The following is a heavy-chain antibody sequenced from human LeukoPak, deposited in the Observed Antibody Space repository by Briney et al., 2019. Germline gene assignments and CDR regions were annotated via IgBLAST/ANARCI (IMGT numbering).Heavy chain of an antibody. J-gene: IGHJ2*01. D-gene: IGHD2-21*02. CDR2: INHSGST. Sequence: SETLSLTCAVYGGSFSGYYWSWIRQPPGKGLEWIGEINHSGSTNYNPSLKSRVTISADTSKNQFSLKLSSVTAADTAVYYCARGGTYRAYCGGDCYSTRGALGLWGRGTLVTVSS. V-gene: IGHV4-34*01. CDR1: GGSFSGYY. CDR3: ARGGTYRAYCGGDCYSTRGALGL.